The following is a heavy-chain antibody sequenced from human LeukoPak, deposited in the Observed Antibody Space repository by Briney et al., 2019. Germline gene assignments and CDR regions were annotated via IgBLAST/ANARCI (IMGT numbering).Heavy chain of an antibody. V-gene: IGHV5-51*01. CDR1: GYTFFTYW. Sequence: GESLKISCKGSGYTFFTYWIGWVRQMPGKGLEWMGIIYPGDSDTRYSPSFQGQVTISADKSIRTAYLQWSSLKDSDTAIYYCARPSTTVDWYFDLWGRGTLVTVSS. D-gene: IGHD4-17*01. J-gene: IGHJ2*01. CDR2: IYPGDSDT. CDR3: ARPSTTVDWYFDL.